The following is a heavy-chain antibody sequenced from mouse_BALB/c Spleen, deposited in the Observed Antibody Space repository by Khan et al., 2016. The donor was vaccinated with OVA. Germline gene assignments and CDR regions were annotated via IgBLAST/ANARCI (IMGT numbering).Heavy chain of an antibody. V-gene: IGHV9-4*02. CDR3: SRGGAAYYRSDGGAMEY. D-gene: IGHD2-12*01. Sequence: QVQLKQSGPELKKPGETVRISCKASGYTFTTAGIQWVQKMPGKGLKWIGWINTHSGVPKYAEDFKGRFAFSLEISVNTAYLQITNIKNENTATYSCSRGGAAYYRSDGGAMEYWGQGTSVTVSA. J-gene: IGHJ4*01. CDR1: GYTFTTAG. CDR2: INTHSGVP.